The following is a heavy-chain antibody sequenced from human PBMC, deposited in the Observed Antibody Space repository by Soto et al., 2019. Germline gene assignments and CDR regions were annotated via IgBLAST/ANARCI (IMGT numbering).Heavy chain of an antibody. CDR2: INPNSGGT. Sequence: ASVKVSCKASGYTFTGYYMHWVRQAPGQGLEWMGWINPNSGGTNYAQKFQGWVTMTRDTSISTAYMELSRLRSDDTAVYYCARAQIAAPFRGGFDYWGQGTLVTVSS. V-gene: IGHV1-2*04. J-gene: IGHJ4*02. CDR1: GYTFTGYY. CDR3: ARAQIAAPFRGGFDY. D-gene: IGHD6-6*01.